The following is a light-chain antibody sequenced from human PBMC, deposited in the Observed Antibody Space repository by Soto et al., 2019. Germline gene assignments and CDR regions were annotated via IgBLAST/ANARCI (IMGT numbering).Light chain of an antibody. Sequence: QSVLTQPASVSGSPGQSITISCTGTSGDVGHYNFVSWYQQHPGKAPKLLLYEVTNRPSGVSVRFSGSKSGNTASLTISGLQTEDEADYYCSSYRDSRTRVFGTGTKVTVL. J-gene: IGLJ1*01. CDR1: SGDVGHYNF. CDR2: EVT. V-gene: IGLV2-14*01. CDR3: SSYRDSRTRV.